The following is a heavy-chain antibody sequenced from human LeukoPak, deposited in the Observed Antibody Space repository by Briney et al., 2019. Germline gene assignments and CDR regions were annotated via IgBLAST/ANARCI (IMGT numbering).Heavy chain of an antibody. CDR2: ISYDGSNK. J-gene: IGHJ6*02. V-gene: IGHV3-30-3*01. CDR3: ARDRQGGYCSSTSCYRTFHRYYYGMDV. Sequence: GGSLRLSCAASGFTFSSYAMHWVRQAPGKGLEWVAVISYDGSNKYYADSVKGRFTISRDNSKNTLYLQMNSPRAEDTAVYYCARDRQGGYCSSTSCYRTFHRYYYGMDVWGQGTTVTVSS. CDR1: GFTFSSYA. D-gene: IGHD2-2*02.